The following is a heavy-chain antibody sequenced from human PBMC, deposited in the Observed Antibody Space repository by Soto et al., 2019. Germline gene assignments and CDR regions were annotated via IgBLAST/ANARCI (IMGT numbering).Heavy chain of an antibody. CDR1: GGSVSSGSYY. CDR2: IYYSGST. D-gene: IGHD1-26*01. Sequence: QVQLQESGPGLVKPSETLSLTCTVSGGSVSSGSYYWSWIRQPPGKELEWIGYIYYSGSTNYNPSLTSRVTLSVDTSKNQFSLKLSSVNDADTAVYYCAREGWELLGDAFDIWGQGTMVTVSS. CDR3: AREGWELLGDAFDI. J-gene: IGHJ3*02. V-gene: IGHV4-61*01.